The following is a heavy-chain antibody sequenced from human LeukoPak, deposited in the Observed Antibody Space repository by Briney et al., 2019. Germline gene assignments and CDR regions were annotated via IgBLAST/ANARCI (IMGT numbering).Heavy chain of an antibody. CDR3: ARGDPFGSGPSPAYFDY. V-gene: IGHV3-53*01. CDR2: FYSGGST. J-gene: IGHJ4*02. CDR1: GFTVSSNY. Sequence: PGGSLRLSCAASGFTVSSNYMSWVRQAPGKGLEWVSVFYSGGSTYYADSVKGRFTISRDNSKNTLYLQMNSLRAEDTAVYYCARGDPFGSGPSPAYFDYWGQGTLVTVSS. D-gene: IGHD3-10*01.